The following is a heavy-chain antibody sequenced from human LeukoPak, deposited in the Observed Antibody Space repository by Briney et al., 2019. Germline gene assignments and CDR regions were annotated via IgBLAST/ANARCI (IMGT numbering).Heavy chain of an antibody. D-gene: IGHD5-12*01. CDR1: GYTFTSYG. Sequence: ASLKVSCKASGYTFTSYGISRVRQAPGQGLEWMGWISAYNGNTNYAQKLQGRVTMTTDTSTSTAYMELRSLRSDDTAVYYCARRLEGGYRVYYFDYWGQGTLVTVSS. V-gene: IGHV1-18*01. CDR2: ISAYNGNT. CDR3: ARRLEGGYRVYYFDY. J-gene: IGHJ4*02.